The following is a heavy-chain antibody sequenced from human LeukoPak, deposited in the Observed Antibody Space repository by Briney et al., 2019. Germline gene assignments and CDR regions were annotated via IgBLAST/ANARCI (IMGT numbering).Heavy chain of an antibody. V-gene: IGHV3-21*01. Sequence: SGGSLRLSCAASGFTFSSYSMNWVRQAPGKGLEWVSSISSSSSYIYYADSVKGRFTISRDNAKNSLYLQMNSLRAEEKAVYYCARQDSSGYYYHVDYWGQGTLVTVSS. CDR3: ARQDSSGYYYHVDY. J-gene: IGHJ4*02. CDR1: GFTFSSYS. CDR2: ISSSSSYI. D-gene: IGHD3-22*01.